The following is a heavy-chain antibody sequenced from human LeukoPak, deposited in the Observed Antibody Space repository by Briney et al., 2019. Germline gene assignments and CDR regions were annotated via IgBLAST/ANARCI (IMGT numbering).Heavy chain of an antibody. CDR2: IIPIFGKA. J-gene: IGHJ4*02. D-gene: IGHD4-23*01. CDR3: VGYGGNYDY. Sequence: EASVKVSCKASGGTFSSYAISWVRQAPGQGLEWMGGIIPIFGKANYAQKFQGRVTITADESTSTAYMELSSLRAEDTAVYYCVGYGGNYDYWGQGTLVTVSS. CDR1: GGTFSSYA. V-gene: IGHV1-69*13.